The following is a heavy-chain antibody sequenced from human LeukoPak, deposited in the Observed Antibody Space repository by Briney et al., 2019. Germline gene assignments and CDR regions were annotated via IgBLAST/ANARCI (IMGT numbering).Heavy chain of an antibody. Sequence: GGSLRLSCAASGFIFSSYGMHWVRQAPGKGLEWVAVIWSDASNTYYVDSVKGRFTISRDNSKNTLFLQMNSLRAEDTVVYYCTRTYNIRYFDTWGQGTLVTVSS. CDR1: GFIFSSYG. CDR3: TRTYNIRYFDT. V-gene: IGHV3-33*01. CDR2: IWSDASNT. D-gene: IGHD3-9*01. J-gene: IGHJ4*02.